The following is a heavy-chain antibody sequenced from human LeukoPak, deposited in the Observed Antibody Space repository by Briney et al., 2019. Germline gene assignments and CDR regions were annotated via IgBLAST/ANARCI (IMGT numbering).Heavy chain of an antibody. V-gene: IGHV4-59*01. CDR3: ARGGSRDGYNYLN. CDR2: IYYSGST. Sequence: KTSETLSLTCTVSGGSISSYYWSWVRQPPGKGLEWIGYIYYSGSTNYNPSLKSRVTISVDTSKNQFSLKLSSVTAADTAVYYCARGGSRDGYNYLNWGQGTLVTVSS. J-gene: IGHJ4*02. CDR1: GGSISSYY. D-gene: IGHD5-24*01.